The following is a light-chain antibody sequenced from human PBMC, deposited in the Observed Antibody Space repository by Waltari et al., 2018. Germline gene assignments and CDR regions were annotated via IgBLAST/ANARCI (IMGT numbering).Light chain of an antibody. J-gene: IGLJ1*01. CDR3: SSYTSIIPPFL. Sequence: QSALTQPASVSGSPGQSITISCPRSSSDLGGYSFVSCYHQHPGKAPKLMIYDVSHRPSGVSNRFSGSKSGNTASLTISGLQPEDEADYYCSSYTSIIPPFLFGTGTKVTVL. V-gene: IGLV2-14*01. CDR2: DVS. CDR1: SSDLGGYSF.